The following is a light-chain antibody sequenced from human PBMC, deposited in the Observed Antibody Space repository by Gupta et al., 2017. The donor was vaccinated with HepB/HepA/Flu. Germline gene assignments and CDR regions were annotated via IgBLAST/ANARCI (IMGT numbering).Light chain of an antibody. CDR3: QQYHSPPNT. V-gene: IGKV4-1*01. CDR2: WAS. Sequence: DIVMTQSPDSLAVSLGERATMNCKSSQSVLYSSNNKNYLAWYQQKPGQPPKLLIYWASTRESGVPDRFSGSGSGTDFTLTISSLQAEDVAVYYCQQYHSPPNTFGQGTKLEIK. J-gene: IGKJ2*01. CDR1: QSVLYSSNNKNY.